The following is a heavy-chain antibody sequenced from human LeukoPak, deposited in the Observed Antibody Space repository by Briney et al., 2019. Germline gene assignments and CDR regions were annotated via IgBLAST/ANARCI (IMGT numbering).Heavy chain of an antibody. CDR3: AQYYDFWSGYSPRFDP. CDR2: IYTSGST. Sequence: SETLSLTCGVSGGSISSYYWSWIRQPAGKGLEWIGRIYTSGSTNYNPSLKSRVTMSVDMSKNQFSLKLSSVTAADTAVYYCAQYYDFWSGYSPRFDPWGQGTLVTVSS. V-gene: IGHV4-4*07. CDR1: GGSISSYY. D-gene: IGHD3-3*01. J-gene: IGHJ5*02.